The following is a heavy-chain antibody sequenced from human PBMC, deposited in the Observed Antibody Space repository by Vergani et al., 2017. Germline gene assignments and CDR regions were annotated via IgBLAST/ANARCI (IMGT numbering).Heavy chain of an antibody. CDR2: INPNSGGT. D-gene: IGHD2-2*01. J-gene: IGHJ6*02. CDR1: GYTFTGYY. CDR3: ARDCSSTSCYSPAYYYGMDV. V-gene: IGHV1-2*02. Sequence: QVQLVQSGAEVKNPGASVKVSCQASGYTFTGYYIHWVRQAPGQGLEWMGWINPNSGGTNYAQKFQGRVTMTRDTSISTAYMDLSRLRSDDTAVYYCARDCSSTSCYSPAYYYGMDVWGQGTTVTVSS.